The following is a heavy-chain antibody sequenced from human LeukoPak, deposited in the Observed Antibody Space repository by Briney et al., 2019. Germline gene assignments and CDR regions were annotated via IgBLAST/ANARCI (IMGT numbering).Heavy chain of an antibody. CDR3: ARRGGDYGSGSYYYYYMDV. V-gene: IGHV1-18*01. D-gene: IGHD3-10*01. Sequence: ASVKVSCKASGYTFTSYGISWVRQAPGQGLEWMGWISAYNGNANYAQKLQGRVTMTTDTSTSTAYMELRSLRSEDTAVYYCARRGGDYGSGSYYYYYMDVWGKGTTVTISS. CDR2: ISAYNGNA. CDR1: GYTFTSYG. J-gene: IGHJ6*03.